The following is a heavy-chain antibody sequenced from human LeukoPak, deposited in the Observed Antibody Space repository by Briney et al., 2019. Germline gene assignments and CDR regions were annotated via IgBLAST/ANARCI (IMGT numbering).Heavy chain of an antibody. D-gene: IGHD2-2*01. CDR3: ARGGYCSSTSCSPMGFDY. CDR2: IIPILGIA. J-gene: IGHJ4*02. Sequence: GASVKVSCKASGGTFSSYAISWVRQAPGQGLEWMGRIIPILGIANYAQKFQGRVTITADKSTSTAYMELSSLRSEDTAVYYCARGGYCSSTSCSPMGFDYWGQGTLVTVSS. V-gene: IGHV1-69*04. CDR1: GGTFSSYA.